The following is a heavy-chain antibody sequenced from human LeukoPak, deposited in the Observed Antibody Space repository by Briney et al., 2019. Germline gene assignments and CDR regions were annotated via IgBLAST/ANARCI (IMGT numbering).Heavy chain of an antibody. CDR3: AGGADSSSWDFDY. Sequence: SETLSLTCTVSGGFISNYYWTWIRQPPGKGLEWIGYIYYSGSTNYNPSLKSRVTISVDTSKNQFSLKLSSVTAADTAVYYCAGGADSSSWDFDYWGQGTLVTVSS. CDR2: IYYSGST. J-gene: IGHJ4*02. D-gene: IGHD6-13*01. CDR1: GGFISNYY. V-gene: IGHV4-59*01.